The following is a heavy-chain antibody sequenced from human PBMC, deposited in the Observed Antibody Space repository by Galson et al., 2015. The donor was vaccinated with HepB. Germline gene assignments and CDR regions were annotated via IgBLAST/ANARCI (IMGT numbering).Heavy chain of an antibody. D-gene: IGHD3-10*01. V-gene: IGHV3-30*18. CDR2: ISYNGSNK. CDR3: AKSREGIKLGYYYYYMDV. CDR1: GFTFSSYG. Sequence: SLRLSCAASGFTFSSYGMHWVRQAPGKGLEWVAVISYNGSNKYYADSVKGRFTISRDNSKNTLYLQMNSLRAEDTAVYYCAKSREGIKLGYYYYYMDVWGKGTTVTVSS. J-gene: IGHJ6*03.